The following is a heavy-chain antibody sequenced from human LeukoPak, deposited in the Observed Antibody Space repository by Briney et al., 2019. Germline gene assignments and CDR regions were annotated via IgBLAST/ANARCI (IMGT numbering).Heavy chain of an antibody. CDR2: IKVSSGRT. V-gene: IGHV1-46*01. Sequence: GASVTVSCKASVYTFSDFYVHWVGQAPGQGGEWFGIIKVSSGRTDYAQKFPGRVTMTRDMSTSTVYMELTNLTSEDTAMYYCAREPPESYHFDYWGQGTLVTVSS. CDR1: VYTFSDFY. D-gene: IGHD2-2*01. J-gene: IGHJ4*02. CDR3: AREPPESYHFDY.